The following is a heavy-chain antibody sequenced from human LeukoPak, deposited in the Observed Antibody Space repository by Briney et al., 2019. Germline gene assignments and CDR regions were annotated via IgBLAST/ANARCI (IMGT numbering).Heavy chain of an antibody. CDR2: ISPNNGGA. V-gene: IGHV1-2*06. D-gene: IGHD6-19*01. CDR1: GYTFTGYY. J-gene: IGHJ4*02. CDR3: VRDIPSSGWS. Sequence: ASVKVSCKASGYTFTGYYMHWVRQAPGQGLEWMGRISPNNGGANSAQKFQGRVTMTRDTSISTAYMELSSLRSDDTAVYYCVRDIPSSGWSWGQGTLVTVSS.